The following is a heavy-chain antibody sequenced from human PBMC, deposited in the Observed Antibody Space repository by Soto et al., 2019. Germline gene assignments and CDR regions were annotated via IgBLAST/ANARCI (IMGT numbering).Heavy chain of an antibody. D-gene: IGHD3-22*01. J-gene: IGHJ6*02. CDR3: ASSSGYYPYYYGMDV. CDR2: LYYSGST. V-gene: IGHV4-30-4*01. CDR1: GGSISSGDYY. Sequence: QVQLQESGPGLVKPSQTLSLTCTVSGGSISSGDYYWSWIRQPPGKGLEWIGYLYYSGSTYYNPSLKSRVTISVATSKNQCTLKLSSVTAADRAVYYYASSSGYYPYYYGMDVWGQGTTVTVSS.